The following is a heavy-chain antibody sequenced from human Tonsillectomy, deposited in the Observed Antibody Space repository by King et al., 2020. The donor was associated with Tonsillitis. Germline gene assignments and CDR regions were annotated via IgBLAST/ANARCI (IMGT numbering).Heavy chain of an antibody. Sequence: VQLVESGGGLVQPGGSLRLSCAASGFTFSNYAMNWVRQAPGKGLEWVSTIEDSGDSSFYADSVQGRFTISRDNYKNTLYLQMNILRPEDTAVYYCAKAEVDTAMVRNWYFDLWGRGTLVTVSS. D-gene: IGHD5-18*01. CDR2: IEDSGDSS. CDR3: AKAEVDTAMVRNWYFDL. CDR1: GFTFSNYA. V-gene: IGHV3-23*04. J-gene: IGHJ2*01.